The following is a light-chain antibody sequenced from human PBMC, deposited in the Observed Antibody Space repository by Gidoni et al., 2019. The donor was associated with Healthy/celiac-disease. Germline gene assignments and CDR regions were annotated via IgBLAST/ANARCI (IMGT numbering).Light chain of an antibody. V-gene: IGLV3-25*03. Sequence: SYELTQPPSVSVLPGQTARITCSGDALPKQYAYWYQQKPGQAPVLVIYKDSERPSGIPERFSGSSSGTTVTLTISGVQAEDEADYYCQSADSSGTYPVFGGGTKLTVL. J-gene: IGLJ2*01. CDR1: ALPKQY. CDR2: KDS. CDR3: QSADSSGTYPV.